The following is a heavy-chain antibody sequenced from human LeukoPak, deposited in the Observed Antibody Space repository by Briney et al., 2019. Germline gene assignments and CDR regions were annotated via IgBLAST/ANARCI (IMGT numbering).Heavy chain of an antibody. CDR2: INHSGST. V-gene: IGHV4-34*01. D-gene: IGHD6-13*01. CDR1: GVSFSGYY. Sequence: PSETLSLTCAVYGVSFSGYYWSWIRQPPGKGLEWVGEINHSGSTNYNPSLKSRVTISVDTSKNQFSLKLSSVTAADTAVYYCARGLAAAGSYYMDVWGKGTTVTISS. CDR3: ARGLAAAGSYYMDV. J-gene: IGHJ6*03.